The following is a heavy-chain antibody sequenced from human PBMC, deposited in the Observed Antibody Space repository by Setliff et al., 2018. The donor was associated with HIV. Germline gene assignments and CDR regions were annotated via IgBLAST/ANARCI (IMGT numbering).Heavy chain of an antibody. D-gene: IGHD2-8*01. Sequence: TLSLTCAVSGYSISSGFYWGWIRQPPGKGLEWIGSIYHSGSTYYNPSLRSRVTISVDTSRNQFSLKLSSVTAANTAVYYCARDAPTVYANGWFDPWGQGTLVTVSS. CDR2: IYHSGST. J-gene: IGHJ5*02. CDR1: GYSISSGFY. V-gene: IGHV4-38-2*02. CDR3: ARDAPTVYANGWFDP.